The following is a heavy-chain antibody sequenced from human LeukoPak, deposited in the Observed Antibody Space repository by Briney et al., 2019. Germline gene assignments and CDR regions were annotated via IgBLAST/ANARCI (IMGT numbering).Heavy chain of an antibody. D-gene: IGHD5-12*01. J-gene: IGHJ6*03. CDR1: GGTFSSYA. CDR2: IIPIFGTA. V-gene: IGHV1-69*06. Sequence: SVKVSCKASGGTFSSYAISWVRQAPGQGLEWMGGIIPIFGTANYAQKFQGRVTITADKSTSTAYMELSSLRSEDTAVYYCARATIPLRYMDVWGKGTTVTVSS. CDR3: ARATIPLRYMDV.